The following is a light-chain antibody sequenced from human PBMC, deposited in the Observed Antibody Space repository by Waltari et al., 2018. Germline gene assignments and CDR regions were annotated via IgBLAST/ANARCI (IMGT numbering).Light chain of an antibody. J-gene: IGLJ3*02. V-gene: IGLV1-40*01. CDR1: GSNLGAGYD. CDR2: GSS. Sequence: QSVLTQPPSVSGAPGQWVTIACTGSGSNLGAGYDVHWYQQVPRAAPKLLIYGSSSRPLGVPDRFFGSTSGTSASLAIIGLQAEDEADYYCQSYDITLRVVFGGGTKLTVL. CDR3: QSYDITLRVV.